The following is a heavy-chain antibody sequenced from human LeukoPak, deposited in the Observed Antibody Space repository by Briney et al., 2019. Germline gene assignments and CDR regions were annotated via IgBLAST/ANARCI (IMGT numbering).Heavy chain of an antibody. CDR2: VYTSGST. D-gene: IGHD1-26*01. CDR3: ARVSYDGRGALFDY. J-gene: IGHJ4*02. CDR1: GGSISSYY. Sequence: PSETLSLTCTVSGGSISSYYWSWIRQPAGKGLEWIGRVYTSGSTNYNPSLKSRVTISVDKSKNQFSLMLSSVTAADTAVYYCARVSYDGRGALFDYWGQGTLVTVSP. V-gene: IGHV4-4*07.